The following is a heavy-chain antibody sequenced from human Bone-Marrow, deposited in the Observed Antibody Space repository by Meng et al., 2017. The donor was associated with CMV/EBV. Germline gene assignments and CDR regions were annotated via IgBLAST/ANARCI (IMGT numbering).Heavy chain of an antibody. J-gene: IGHJ4*01. V-gene: IGHV1-18*04. CDR1: GYTFTGYY. Sequence: ASVKVSCKASGYTFTGYYMHWVRQAPGQGLEWMGWISAYHGNTNYAQKLQGRVTMTTDTSTRTDYMELRSLRSDYTAVYYCARDTEISAALSIDHWGHGTLVTVSS. D-gene: IGHD2-15*01. CDR2: ISAYHGNT. CDR3: ARDTEISAALSIDH.